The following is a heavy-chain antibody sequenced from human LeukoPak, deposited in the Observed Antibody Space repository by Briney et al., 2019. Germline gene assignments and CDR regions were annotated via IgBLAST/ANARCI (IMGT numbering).Heavy chain of an antibody. CDR1: GITFNNCA. Sequence: GGSLRLSCAASGITFNNCAMSWVRQAPGKGLEWVSGISTDGGLTYYADSVKGRFTISRDNYKNTLDLQMNSRRVEDTATYYCTRFLKNHPPVKTPPPPVYWGQGTLVTVSS. J-gene: IGHJ4*02. D-gene: IGHD3-10*01. CDR3: TRFLKNHPPVKTPPPPVY. V-gene: IGHV3-23*01. CDR2: ISTDGGLT.